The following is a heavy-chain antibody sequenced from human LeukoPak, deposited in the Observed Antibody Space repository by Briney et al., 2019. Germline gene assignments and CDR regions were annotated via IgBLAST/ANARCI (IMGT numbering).Heavy chain of an antibody. Sequence: PSETLSLTCTVSGGSISSYYWSWIRQPAGKGLEWIGRIYTSGSTNYNPSLKSRVTMSVDTSKNQFSLKLSSVTAADTAVYYCARGKNYYDSSGYFYYFDYWGQGTLVTVSS. V-gene: IGHV4-4*07. CDR1: GGSISSYY. CDR2: IYTSGST. J-gene: IGHJ4*02. CDR3: ARGKNYYDSSGYFYYFDY. D-gene: IGHD3-22*01.